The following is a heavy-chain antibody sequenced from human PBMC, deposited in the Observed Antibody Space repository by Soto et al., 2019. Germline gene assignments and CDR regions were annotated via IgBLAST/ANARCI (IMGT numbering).Heavy chain of an antibody. CDR1: GFTFSSYS. Sequence: GGSLRLSCAASGFTFSSYSMNWVRQAPGKGLEWVSYITSSSSPRYYADFVQGRFTISRDNARNSLYLHMNSLRAEDTAVYFCTRDPNALDVWGQGTMVTVSS. J-gene: IGHJ3*01. CDR2: ITSSSSPR. V-gene: IGHV3-48*01. CDR3: TRDPNALDV.